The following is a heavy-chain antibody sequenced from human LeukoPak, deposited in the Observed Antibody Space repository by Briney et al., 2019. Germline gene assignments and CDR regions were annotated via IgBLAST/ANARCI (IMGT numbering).Heavy chain of an antibody. V-gene: IGHV4-4*07. Sequence: SETLSLTCTVSGASISSYYWNWIRQPAGKGLEWIGRIYSSGSTNYNPSLESRVTMSVDTSKNQFSLKLSSVTAADTAVYYCARGAQHHYYYGMDVWGQGTTVTVSS. CDR2: IYSSGST. J-gene: IGHJ6*02. D-gene: IGHD6-13*01. CDR3: ARGAQHHYYYGMDV. CDR1: GASISSYY.